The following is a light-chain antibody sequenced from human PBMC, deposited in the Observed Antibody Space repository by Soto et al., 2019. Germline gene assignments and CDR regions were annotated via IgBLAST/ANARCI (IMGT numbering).Light chain of an antibody. J-gene: IGKJ5*01. CDR1: QGIKNY. CDR3: QQANSFPLT. Sequence: DIQVTQHPSSLSASVGDRVTITCRASQGIKNYLAWYQQKPGETPKLLIYAASTLESGIPPRFSGSGSGTDFTLTINNLQPEDVATYYCQQANSFPLTFGQGTRLEIK. CDR2: AAS. V-gene: IGKV1-27*01.